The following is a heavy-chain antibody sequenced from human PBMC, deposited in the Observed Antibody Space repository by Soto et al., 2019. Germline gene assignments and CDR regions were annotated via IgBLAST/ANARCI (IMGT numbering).Heavy chain of an antibody. Sequence: QVQLVESGGGVVQPGRSLRLSCAASGFTFSSYAMHWVRQAPGKGLEWVAVISYDGSNKYYADSVKGRFTISRENSKNTXXLQMNSLRAEATAVYYCARIRELREGENYYYGMDVWGQGTTVTVSS. D-gene: IGHD3-16*01. CDR1: GFTFSSYA. V-gene: IGHV3-30-3*01. CDR3: ARIRELREGENYYYGMDV. J-gene: IGHJ6*02. CDR2: ISYDGSNK.